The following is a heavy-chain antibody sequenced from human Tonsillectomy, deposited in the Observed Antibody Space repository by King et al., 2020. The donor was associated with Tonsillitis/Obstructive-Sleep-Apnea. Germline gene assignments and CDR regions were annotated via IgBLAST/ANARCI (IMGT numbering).Heavy chain of an antibody. J-gene: IGHJ5*02. D-gene: IGHD3-10*01. CDR1: GGPFRRSA. CDR2: LRPLRGIV. V-gene: IGHV1-69*04. CDR3: AREGTGRGSWGYNWFDP. Sequence: VSSVPVSCPASGGPFRRSALRWVRQAPGPGLAWLGRLRPLRGIVPYAQTFQGRVTITADKSTTTAYMARSSLRSEDTAVYYCAREGTGRGSWGYNWFDPWGQGTLVTVSS.